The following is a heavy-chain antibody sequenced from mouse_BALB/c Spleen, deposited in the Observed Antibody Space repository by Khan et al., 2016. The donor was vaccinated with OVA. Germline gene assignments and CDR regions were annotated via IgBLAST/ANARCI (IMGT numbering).Heavy chain of an antibody. D-gene: IGHD1-1*01. CDR1: GFSLTSYG. J-gene: IGHJ3*01. V-gene: IGHV2-9*02. Sequence: QVPLTESGPGLVAPSQTLSITCTVSGFSLTSYGVHWVRQPPGKGLEWLGVIWAGGSTNHNSALMSRLSISKDNSKSQVFLKMNSLQTDDTAMYYCARAFYYGAWFAYWGQGTLVTVSA. CDR3: ARAFYYGAWFAY. CDR2: IWAGGST.